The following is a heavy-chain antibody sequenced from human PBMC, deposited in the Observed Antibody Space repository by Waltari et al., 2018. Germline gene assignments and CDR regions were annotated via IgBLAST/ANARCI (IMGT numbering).Heavy chain of an antibody. CDR2: IRYDGSNK. CDR3: AKEVPRYSSSWTLGDFDY. J-gene: IGHJ4*02. Sequence: QVQLVESGGGVVQPGGSLRLSCAASGFTFSSYGMHWVRQAPGKGLEWVAFIRYDGSNKYYADSVKGRFTISRDNSKNTLYLQMNSLRAEDTAVYYCAKEVPRYSSSWTLGDFDYWGQGTLVTVSS. V-gene: IGHV3-30*02. CDR1: GFTFSSYG. D-gene: IGHD6-13*01.